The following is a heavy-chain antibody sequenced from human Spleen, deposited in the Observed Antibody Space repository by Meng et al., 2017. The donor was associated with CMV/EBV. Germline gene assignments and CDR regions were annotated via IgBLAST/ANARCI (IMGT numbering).Heavy chain of an antibody. D-gene: IGHD2-8*01. V-gene: IGHV1-2*02. J-gene: IGHJ4*02. Sequence: ASVKVSCKASGYLFTGYQIHWVRQAPGQRLEWMGWISLNSGGTNYAQKFQGRVTMTRDTSVTTSYMELSSLRSDDTAVYFCGRYNGGISDYWGQGTLVTVSS. CDR2: ISLNSGGT. CDR3: GRYNGGISDY. CDR1: GYLFTGYQ.